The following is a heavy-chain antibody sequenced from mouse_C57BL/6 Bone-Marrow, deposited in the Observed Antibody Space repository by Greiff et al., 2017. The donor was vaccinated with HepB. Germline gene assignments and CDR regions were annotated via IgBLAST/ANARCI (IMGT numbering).Heavy chain of an antibody. V-gene: IGHV14-4*01. CDR2: IDPENGDT. D-gene: IGHD1-1*01. J-gene: IGHJ1*03. CDR3: TFYYYGSSSQYFDV. CDR1: GFNIKDDY. Sequence: VQLQQSGAELVRPGASVKLSCTASGFNIKDDYMHWVKQRPEQGLEWIGWIDPENGDTEYASKFQGKATITADTSSNTAYLQLSSLTSEDTAVYYCTFYYYGSSSQYFDVWGTGTTVTVSS.